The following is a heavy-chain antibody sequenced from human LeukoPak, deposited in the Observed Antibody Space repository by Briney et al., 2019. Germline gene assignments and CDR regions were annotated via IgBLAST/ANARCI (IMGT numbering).Heavy chain of an antibody. J-gene: IGHJ4*02. CDR1: GYTFTGYY. Sequence: ASVKVSCKASGYTFTGYYMHWARQAPGQGLEWMGWINPNSGGANYAQKFQGRVTTTRDTSISTAYMELSRLRSDDTAVYYCARATTLMDFDYWGQGTLVTVSS. CDR2: INPNSGGA. V-gene: IGHV1-2*02. D-gene: IGHD1-26*01. CDR3: ARATTLMDFDY.